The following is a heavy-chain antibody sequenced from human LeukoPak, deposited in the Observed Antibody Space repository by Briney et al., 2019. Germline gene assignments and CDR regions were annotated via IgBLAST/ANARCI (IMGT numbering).Heavy chain of an antibody. CDR2: IYHSGST. J-gene: IGHJ3*02. Sequence: SGTLSLTCAVSAGSISSSNWWNWVRQPPGKGLEWIGEIYHSGSTNYNPSLKSRVTISVDTSKNQFSLKLSSVTAADTAVYYCARHRRLVVVVAAWWNLGAFDIWGQGTMVTVSS. V-gene: IGHV4-4*02. CDR3: ARHRRLVVVVAAWWNLGAFDI. D-gene: IGHD2-15*01. CDR1: AGSISSSNW.